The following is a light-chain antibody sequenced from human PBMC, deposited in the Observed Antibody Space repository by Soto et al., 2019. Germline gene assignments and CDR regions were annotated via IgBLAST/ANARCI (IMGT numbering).Light chain of an antibody. CDR2: LGS. CDR3: MQALHTPPT. V-gene: IGKV2-28*01. CDR1: QSLLHSNGYNY. Sequence: DIGMTQSPLSLPVTSGEPASNSCRSSQSLLHSNGYNYLDWYLQKPGQSPQLLIYLGSNRDSGDPDRFSGGGSGTDFTRRIIREEAEDVGVYYCMQALHTPPTFGQGNKLEIK. J-gene: IGKJ2*01.